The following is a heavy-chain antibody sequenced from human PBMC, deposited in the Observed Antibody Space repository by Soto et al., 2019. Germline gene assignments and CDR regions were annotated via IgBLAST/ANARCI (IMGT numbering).Heavy chain of an antibody. CDR3: ARDLGIAVAGLFQD. V-gene: IGHV1-18*01. J-gene: IGHJ1*01. Sequence: QVQLVQSGAEVQQPGASIKVSCKASGYMFTSYGINWVRQAPGQGPEWMGWISTYNGNTNYAQKHQGRVTMTTDTSTSTAYMELKTVRSDDTAVYYCARDLGIAVAGLFQDWGQGTLVIVSS. CDR1: GYMFTSYG. D-gene: IGHD6-19*01. CDR2: ISTYNGNT.